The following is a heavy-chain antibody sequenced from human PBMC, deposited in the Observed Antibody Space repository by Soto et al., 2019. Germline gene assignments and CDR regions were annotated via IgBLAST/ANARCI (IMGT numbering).Heavy chain of an antibody. CDR2: ISAYNGNT. Sequence: ASVKVSCKASGYTFTSYGISWVRQAPGQGLEWMGWISAYNGNTNYAQKLQGRVTMTTDTSTSTAYMELRSLRSDDTAVYYCARDGVVPAALYYYGMDVWGQGTTVTVSS. CDR3: ARDGVVPAALYYYGMDV. CDR1: GYTFTSYG. V-gene: IGHV1-18*01. D-gene: IGHD2-2*01. J-gene: IGHJ6*02.